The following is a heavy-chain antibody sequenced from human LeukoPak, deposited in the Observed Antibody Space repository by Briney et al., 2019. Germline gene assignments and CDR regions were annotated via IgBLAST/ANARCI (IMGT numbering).Heavy chain of an antibody. CDR2: INPSGGST. D-gene: IGHD3-22*01. J-gene: IGHJ6*03. Sequence: ASVKVSCKASGYTFTSYYMHWVRQAPGQGLEWMGIINPSGGSTSYAQKFQGRVTMTRDTSTSTVYMELSSLRSEDTAVYYCARDTYYYDSSGYYGIHYYYYYMDVWGKGTTVTVSS. CDR1: GYTFTSYY. V-gene: IGHV1-46*01. CDR3: ARDTYYYDSSGYYGIHYYYYYMDV.